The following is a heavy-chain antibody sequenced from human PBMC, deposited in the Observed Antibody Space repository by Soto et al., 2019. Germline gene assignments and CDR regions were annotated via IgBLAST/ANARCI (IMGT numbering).Heavy chain of an antibody. Sequence: EVQLLESGGGLVQPGGSLRLSCTASGFTFNNYAMSWVRQAAGKGLEWVSGISGSGGSTYYKDSLRGRLTISRDNSKNTLYLQMNSLRAEDSAVYYCAKVDAEMIYGYFDSWGQGSLVTVSS. CDR3: AKVDAEMIYGYFDS. D-gene: IGHD3-3*01. J-gene: IGHJ4*02. V-gene: IGHV3-23*01. CDR2: ISGSGGST. CDR1: GFTFNNYA.